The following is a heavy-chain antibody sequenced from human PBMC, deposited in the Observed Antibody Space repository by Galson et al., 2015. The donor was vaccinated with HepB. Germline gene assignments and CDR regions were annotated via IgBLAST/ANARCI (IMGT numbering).Heavy chain of an antibody. CDR1: GFTFSSYG. J-gene: IGHJ4*02. V-gene: IGHV3-30*18. CDR2: ISYDGSNK. D-gene: IGHD2-21*01. CDR3: AKVNCGGDCHWGGIDY. Sequence: LRLSCAASGFTFSSYGMHWVRQAPGKGLEWVAVISYDGSNKYYADSVKGRFTISRDNSKNTLYLQMNSLRAEDTAVYYCAKVNCGGDCHWGGIDYWGQGTLVTVSS.